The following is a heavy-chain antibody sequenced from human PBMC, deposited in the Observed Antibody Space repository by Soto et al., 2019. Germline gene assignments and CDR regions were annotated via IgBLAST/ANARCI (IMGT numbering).Heavy chain of an antibody. D-gene: IGHD1-1*01. Sequence: GSLRLSCATSGFTFSSHSMHWFRQAPGKGLEWVAVTSSNEGTKFYADSVKGRFTISRDNSKNTLFLHMNSLRLEDTGIYYCAREVVTTQWYFDNWGQGTLVTVSS. CDR1: GFTFSSHS. V-gene: IGHV3-30-3*01. J-gene: IGHJ4*02. CDR3: AREVVTTQWYFDN. CDR2: TSSNEGTK.